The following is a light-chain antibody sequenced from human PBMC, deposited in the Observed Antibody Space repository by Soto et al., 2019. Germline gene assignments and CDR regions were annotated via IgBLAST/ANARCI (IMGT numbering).Light chain of an antibody. J-gene: IGLJ3*02. CDR3: QAYDYSLTAFV. V-gene: IGLV1-40*01. CDR1: NSNTGSYT. CDR2: GNR. Sequence: QSVLTQPPSASGTPGQRVTISCSGSNSNTGSYTVNWYQQLPGAAPKLVIFGNRNRPSGVPERFSGSKSGTSASLAITGLQAEDEADYYCQAYDYSLTAFVFGGGTKVTVL.